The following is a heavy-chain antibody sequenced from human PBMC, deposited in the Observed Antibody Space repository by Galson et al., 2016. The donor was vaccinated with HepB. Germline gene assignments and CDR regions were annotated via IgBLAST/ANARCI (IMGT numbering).Heavy chain of an antibody. CDR1: SGSVSSGGYY. CDR2: IQNPGST. D-gene: IGHD2-8*01. V-gene: IGHV4-61*08. CDR3: ARDEGCYNGMDV. J-gene: IGHJ6*02. Sequence: SETLSLTCTVSSGSVSSGGYYWSWVRQSPGKGLEWIGYIQNPGSTNYNPSLKGRVTISIDRSKNQFFLELTSVTAADAAVYYGARDEGCYNGMDVWGQGTTVTVSS.